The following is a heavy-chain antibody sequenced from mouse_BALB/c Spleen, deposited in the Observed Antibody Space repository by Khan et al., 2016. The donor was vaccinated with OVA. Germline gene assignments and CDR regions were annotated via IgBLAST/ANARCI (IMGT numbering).Heavy chain of an antibody. CDR3: ARWFTY. Sequence: VQLKESGPGLVKPSQSLSLTCTVTGFSITSDYAWNWIRQFPGNQLEWMGYISYSGSTTYNPSLKSRISITRDTSKNQFFLQLNSVTTEDTATYYCARWFTYWGQGTLVTVSA. V-gene: IGHV3-2*02. J-gene: IGHJ3*01. CDR2: ISYSGST. CDR1: GFSITSDYA.